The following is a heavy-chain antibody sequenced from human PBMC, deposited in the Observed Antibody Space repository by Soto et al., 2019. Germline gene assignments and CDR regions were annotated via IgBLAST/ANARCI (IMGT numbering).Heavy chain of an antibody. CDR3: ARLPQGSDSYYIAFYWFEP. CDR1: GGSIFSTTSY. V-gene: IGHV4-39*01. D-gene: IGHD3-10*01. J-gene: IGHJ5*02. Sequence: PSETLSLTCTVSGGSIFSTTSYWGRIRQPPGKGLNSIESIHCRGGTYYAPSLKCRVCISVCTSNHPFSLRLRSVTSAYKAVYYCARLPQGSDSYYIAFYWFEPCRQGTLGTVSS. CDR2: IHCRGGT.